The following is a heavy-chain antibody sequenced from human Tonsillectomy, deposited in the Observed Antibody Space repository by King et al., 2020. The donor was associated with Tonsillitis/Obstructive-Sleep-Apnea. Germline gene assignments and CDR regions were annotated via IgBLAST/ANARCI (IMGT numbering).Heavy chain of an antibody. J-gene: IGHJ6*03. CDR3: VRGYCSSTSCSPRDFYYDMDV. CDR2: IDPSDSYT. V-gene: IGHV5-10-1*01. D-gene: IGHD2-2*01. CDR1: GYSFTSYW. Sequence: VQLVESGAEVKEPGESLRISCKGSGYSFTSYWISWVRQMPGKGLEWMGRIDPSDSYTKYSPSFQGHVTVSVDKSISTVYLQWSSLKASDTAMYYCVRGYCSSTSCSPRDFYYDMDVWGKGTPGTGSS.